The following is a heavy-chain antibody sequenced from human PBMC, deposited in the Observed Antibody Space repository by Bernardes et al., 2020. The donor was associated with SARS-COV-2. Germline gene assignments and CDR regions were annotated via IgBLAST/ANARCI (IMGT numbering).Heavy chain of an antibody. CDR2: IYYSGST. Sequence: SETLSLTCTVSGGSISSSSYYWGWIRQPPGKGLEWIGSIYYSGSTYYNPSLKSRVTISVDTSKNQFSLKLSSVTAADTAVYYCARTDYYYMDVWGKGTTVTVSS. CDR3: ARTDYYYMDV. CDR1: GGSISSSSYY. V-gene: IGHV4-39*07. J-gene: IGHJ6*03.